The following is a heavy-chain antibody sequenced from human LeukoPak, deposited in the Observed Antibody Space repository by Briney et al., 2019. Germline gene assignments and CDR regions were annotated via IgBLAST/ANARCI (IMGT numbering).Heavy chain of an antibody. Sequence: PSETLSLTCTVSGGSISSSSYYWSWIRQPPGKGLEWIGRIYTSGSTNYNPSLKSRVTISVDTSKNQFSLKLSSVTAADTAVYYCARAVRVAGAAATNWFDPWGQGTLVTVSS. CDR3: ARAVRVAGAAATNWFDP. V-gene: IGHV4-61*02. CDR2: IYTSGST. CDR1: GGSISSSSYY. D-gene: IGHD2-2*01. J-gene: IGHJ5*02.